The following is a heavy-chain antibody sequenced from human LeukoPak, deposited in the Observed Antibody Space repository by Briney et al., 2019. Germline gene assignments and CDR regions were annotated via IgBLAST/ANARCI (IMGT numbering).Heavy chain of an antibody. CDR3: ARLSDILTGYTDY. CDR1: GFTFSDYY. CDR2: ISSSGSTI. D-gene: IGHD3-9*01. V-gene: IGHV3-11*04. J-gene: IGHJ4*02. Sequence: GGSLRLSCAASGFTFSDYYMSWIRQAPGKGLEWVSYISSSGSTIYYADSVRGRFTISRDNAKNSLYLQMNSLRAEDTAVYYCARLSDILTGYTDYWGQGTLVTVSS.